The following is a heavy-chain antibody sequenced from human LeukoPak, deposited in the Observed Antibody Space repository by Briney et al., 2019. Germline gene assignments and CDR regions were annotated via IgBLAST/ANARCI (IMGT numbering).Heavy chain of an antibody. V-gene: IGHV3-15*01. Sequence: GGSLRLSCAASQLTFSSAWMTWVRQIPGKGLEGVGHIKSRTDGGTTDYAAPVKGRFTVSRDDSKSTVYLQMNSLKTEDSAVYFCATEFYSNGYNYWGRGTLVTVSS. CDR3: ATEFYSNGYNY. D-gene: IGHD5-24*01. J-gene: IGHJ4*02. CDR2: IKSRTDGGTT. CDR1: QLTFSSAW.